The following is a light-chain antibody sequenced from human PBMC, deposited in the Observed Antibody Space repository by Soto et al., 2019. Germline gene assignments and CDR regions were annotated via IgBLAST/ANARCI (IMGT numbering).Light chain of an antibody. V-gene: IGKV3-15*01. J-gene: IGKJ2*01. CDR1: QSVGNN. Sequence: EIVMTQSPATQSVSPGEGATLSCKASQSVGNNLAWYQQKPGQAPRLLIYDASTRATGIPARFSGSGSGTEFTLTITSLQSEDFAVYYCQQYNQWPPYTFGRGTKLEIK. CDR2: DAS. CDR3: QQYNQWPPYT.